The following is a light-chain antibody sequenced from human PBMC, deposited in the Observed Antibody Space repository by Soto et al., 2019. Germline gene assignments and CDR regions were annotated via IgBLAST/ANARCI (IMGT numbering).Light chain of an antibody. CDR2: DAS. CDR1: QTISTY. V-gene: IGKV1-33*01. Sequence: DIQMTQSPSSLSASVGDRVTITCRASQTISTYLNWYQQKPGKAPKLLIYDASNLERGVPSRFSGSGTGTEYTFTISSLQAEDNGTYYCQQYENLPLTFGGGTKVDIK. CDR3: QQYENLPLT. J-gene: IGKJ4*01.